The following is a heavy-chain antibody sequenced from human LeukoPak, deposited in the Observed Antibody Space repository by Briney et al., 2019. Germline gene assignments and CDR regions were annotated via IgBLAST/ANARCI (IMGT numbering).Heavy chain of an antibody. CDR3: ARVGVRAEDYYYYMDV. CDR1: GFTFDDNG. J-gene: IGHJ6*03. CDR2: INWNGGST. V-gene: IGHV3-20*04. D-gene: IGHD3-10*01. Sequence: GGSLRLSCAASGFTFDDNGMSWVRQAPGKGLEWVSGINWNGGSTGYADSVKGRFAISRDNAKNSLYLQMNSLRAEDTALYYCARVGVRAEDYYYYMDVWGKGTTVTVSS.